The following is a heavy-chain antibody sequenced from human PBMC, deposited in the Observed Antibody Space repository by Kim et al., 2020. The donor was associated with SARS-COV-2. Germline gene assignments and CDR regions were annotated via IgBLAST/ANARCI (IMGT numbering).Heavy chain of an antibody. V-gene: IGHV6-1*01. CDR3: ARDYALVAPYVDTAMVANYYYGMDV. Sequence: SQTLSLTCAISGDSVSSNSAAWNWIRQSPSRGLEWLGRTYYRSKWYNDYAVSVKSRITINPDTSKNQFSLQLNSVTPEDTAVYYCARDYALVAPYVDTAMVANYYYGMDVWGQGTTVTVSS. CDR2: TYYRSKWYN. CDR1: GDSVSSNSAA. J-gene: IGHJ6*02. D-gene: IGHD5-18*01.